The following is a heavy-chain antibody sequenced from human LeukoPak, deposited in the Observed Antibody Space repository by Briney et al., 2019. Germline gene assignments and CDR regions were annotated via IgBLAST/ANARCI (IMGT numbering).Heavy chain of an antibody. CDR3: ARNSGWYFDL. D-gene: IGHD1-7*01. V-gene: IGHV4-59*02. CDR1: GGSVSSYY. Sequence: SETLSLTCTVSGGSVSSYYWNGIRQPPGRGREWIGYIYYSGSTNYNPSLKSRVTISVDTSKNQFSLRLTSVTAADTAVYYCARNSGWYFDLWGRGTLVTVSS. CDR2: IYYSGST. J-gene: IGHJ2*01.